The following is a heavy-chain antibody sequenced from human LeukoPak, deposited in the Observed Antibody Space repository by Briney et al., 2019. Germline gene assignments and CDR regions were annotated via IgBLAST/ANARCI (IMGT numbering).Heavy chain of an antibody. V-gene: IGHV1-18*04. CDR2: ISAYNGNT. Sequence: GASVTVSCKASGYTFTSYGISWVRQAPGQGLERMGWISAYNGNTNYAQKLQGRVTMTTDTSTSTAYMELRSLRSDDTAVYYCARDRGGYCSSTSCYQDNTFDYWGQGTLVTVSS. CDR3: ARDRGGYCSSTSCYQDNTFDY. CDR1: GYTFTSYG. D-gene: IGHD2-2*01. J-gene: IGHJ4*02.